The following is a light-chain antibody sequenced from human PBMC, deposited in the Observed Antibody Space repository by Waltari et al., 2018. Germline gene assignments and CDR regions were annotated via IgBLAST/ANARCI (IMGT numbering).Light chain of an antibody. CDR1: QRILSSSHNNNY. CDR3: QQYFNYPRT. V-gene: IGKV4-1*01. CDR2: RAS. J-gene: IGKJ1*01. Sequence: DIVMTQSPDSLAVSLGEAATINCNSSQRILSSSHNNNYLAWYRQKPGQPPELLIYRASTRESGVPDRFAGSGSGADFTLTINNLQAEDVGTYYCQQYFNYPRTFGQGTKVEI.